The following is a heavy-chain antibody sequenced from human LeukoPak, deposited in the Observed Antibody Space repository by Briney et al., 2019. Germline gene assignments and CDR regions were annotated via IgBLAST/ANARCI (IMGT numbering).Heavy chain of an antibody. Sequence: GGSLRLSCAASGFTFSSYAMSWVRQAPGKGLEWVSAISGSGGSTYYADSVKGRFTISRDNSKNTLYLQMNSLRAEDTAVYYCAKGNTIFGVVTPFDYWGQGILVTVSS. CDR1: GFTFSSYA. V-gene: IGHV3-23*01. J-gene: IGHJ4*02. CDR2: ISGSGGST. D-gene: IGHD3-3*01. CDR3: AKGNTIFGVVTPFDY.